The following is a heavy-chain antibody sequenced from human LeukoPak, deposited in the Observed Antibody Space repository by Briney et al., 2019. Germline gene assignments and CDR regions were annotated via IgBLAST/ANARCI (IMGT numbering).Heavy chain of an antibody. CDR3: AKGNDIGGYYYPHFDY. Sequence: GGSLRLSCAASGFTFSSYGMHWVRQAPGKGLEWVAVISSDGNNKNYVDSVKGRFTLSRDNSKNTLYLQMNSLRAEDTAVYYCAKGNDIGGYYYPHFDYWGQGTLVTVSS. J-gene: IGHJ4*02. D-gene: IGHD3-22*01. V-gene: IGHV3-30*18. CDR2: ISSDGNNK. CDR1: GFTFSSYG.